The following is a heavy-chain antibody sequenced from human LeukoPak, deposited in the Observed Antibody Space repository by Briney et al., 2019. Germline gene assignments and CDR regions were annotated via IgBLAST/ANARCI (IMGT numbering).Heavy chain of an antibody. J-gene: IGHJ4*02. D-gene: IGHD6-13*01. CDR1: GFTFSDYY. V-gene: IGHV3-11*03. CDR3: ASTSWYRFDY. Sequence: GGSLRLSCAASGFTFSDYYMSWIRQAPGKGLEWVSYISTSRSNTNYADSVKGRFTISRDNAKNSLYLQMNSLRAEDTAVYYCASTSWYRFDYWGQGTLVTVPS. CDR2: ISTSRSNT.